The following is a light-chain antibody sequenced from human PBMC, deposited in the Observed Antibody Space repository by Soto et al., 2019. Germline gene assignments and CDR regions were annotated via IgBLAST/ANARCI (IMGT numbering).Light chain of an antibody. V-gene: IGLV2-14*01. CDR1: SSDVGGYNY. CDR2: EVS. CDR3: NSYTSSSTLV. J-gene: IGLJ2*01. Sequence: QSALTQPAAVSGSPGQSITISCTGTSSDVGGYNYVSWYQQHPGKVPKLMIYEVSNRPSGVSNCLSGSKSGNTASLTISGLQAEDGADYYCNSYTSSSTLVFGGGTKLTVL.